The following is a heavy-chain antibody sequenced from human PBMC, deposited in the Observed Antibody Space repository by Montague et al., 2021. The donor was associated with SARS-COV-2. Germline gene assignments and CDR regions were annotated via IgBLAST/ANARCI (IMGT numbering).Heavy chain of an antibody. CDR1: GDSFGDHY. Sequence: SETLSLTCTVSGDSFGDHYWNWIRHPPGKRLEVICYIHYNWKTNYNPSLNSRVTISVDTSKNQFSLRLRSVTAADTAVYYCARDRGNFYYSDEGYFHRWGRWTLVTVSS. D-gene: IGHD3-10*01. V-gene: IGHV4-59*11. CDR3: ARDRGNFYYSDEGYFHR. J-gene: IGHJ2*01. CDR2: IHYNWKT.